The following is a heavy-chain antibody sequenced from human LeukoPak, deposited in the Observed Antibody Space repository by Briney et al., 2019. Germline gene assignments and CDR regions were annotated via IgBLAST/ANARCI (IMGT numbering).Heavy chain of an antibody. D-gene: IGHD2-2*01. CDR2: ISSSSSYI. Sequence: TGGSLRLSCAASGFTFSSYSMIWVRQAPGKGLEWVSSISSSSSYIYYADSVKGRFTISRDNAKNSLYLQMNSLRAEDTAVYYCARARLQYQLPDAFDIWGQGTMVTVSS. V-gene: IGHV3-21*01. J-gene: IGHJ3*02. CDR3: ARARLQYQLPDAFDI. CDR1: GFTFSSYS.